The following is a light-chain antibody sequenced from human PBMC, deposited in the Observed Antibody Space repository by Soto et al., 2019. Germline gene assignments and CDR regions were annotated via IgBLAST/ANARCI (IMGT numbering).Light chain of an antibody. J-gene: IGLJ2*01. Sequence: QSALSQPPSASGSPGQSVTISCTGTSSDLGGYNYVSWYQQHPGKAPKLMIYEVSKRPSGVPDRFSGSKSGNTASLTVSGLQAEDDSDYYCSSYAGSNNVVFGGGTQLTVL. CDR2: EVS. CDR1: SSDLGGYNY. V-gene: IGLV2-8*01. CDR3: SSYAGSNNVV.